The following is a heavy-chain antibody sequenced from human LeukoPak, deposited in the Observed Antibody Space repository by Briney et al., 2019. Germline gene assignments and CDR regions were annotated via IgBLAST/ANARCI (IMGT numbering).Heavy chain of an antibody. CDR1: GFTFSSYA. D-gene: IGHD3-9*01. CDR2: ISYDGSNK. J-gene: IGHJ4*02. V-gene: IGHV3-30*04. CDR3: ARGRFYDILTGYNDY. Sequence: GGSLRLSCAASGFTFSSYAMHWVRQAPGKGLGWVAVISYDGSNKYYADSVKGRFTISRDNSKNTLYLQMNSLRAEDTAVYYCARGRFYDILTGYNDYWGQGTLVTVSS.